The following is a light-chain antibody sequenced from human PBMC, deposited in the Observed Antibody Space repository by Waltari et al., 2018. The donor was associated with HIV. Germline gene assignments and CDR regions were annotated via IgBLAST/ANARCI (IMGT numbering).Light chain of an antibody. CDR1: QNVGAF. CDR2: QAS. J-gene: IGKJ1*01. CDR3: HQYASFSGT. Sequence: DIRLTQSPSTLSASAGDRVAITCRAGQNVGAFLAWYQQKPGKPPKLLIFQASMLEGGVPSRFSGSVSGSDFTLTINGLQSEDFATYYCHQYASFSGTFGQGTKVEL. V-gene: IGKV1-5*03.